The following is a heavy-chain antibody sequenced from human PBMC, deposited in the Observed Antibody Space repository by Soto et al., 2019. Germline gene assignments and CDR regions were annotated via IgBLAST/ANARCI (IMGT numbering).Heavy chain of an antibody. CDR1: GFTFSSYS. CDR2: ISSSSSTI. D-gene: IGHD3-3*01. J-gene: IGHJ6*02. Sequence: GGSLRLSCAASGFTFSSYSMNWVRQAPGKRLEWVSYISSSSSTIYYADSVKGRFTISRDNAKNSLYLQMNSLRDEDTAVYYCARLLYDFWSGYYRRGPLDVWGQGTTVTVSS. V-gene: IGHV3-48*02. CDR3: ARLLYDFWSGYYRRGPLDV.